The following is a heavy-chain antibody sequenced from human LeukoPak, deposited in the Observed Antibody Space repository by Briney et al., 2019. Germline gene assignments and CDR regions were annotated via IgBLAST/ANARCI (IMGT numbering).Heavy chain of an antibody. CDR2: MNPNSANT. D-gene: IGHD6-13*01. J-gene: IGHJ6*02. CDR3: ARLASSSWPLYYYYGMDV. V-gene: IGHV1-8*01. CDR1: GYTFTSYD. Sequence: GASVKVSCKASGYTFTSYDINWVRQATGPGLEWMGWMNPNSANTGYAQKFQGRVTMTRNTSISTAYMELSSLRSEDTAVYYCARLASSSWPLYYYYGMDVWGQGTTVTVSS.